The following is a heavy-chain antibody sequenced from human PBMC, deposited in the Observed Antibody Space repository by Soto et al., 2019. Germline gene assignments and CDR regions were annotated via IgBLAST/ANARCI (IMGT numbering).Heavy chain of an antibody. CDR1: GDSVSSNTAS. Sequence: PSQTLSLTCAISGDSVSSNTASWNWIRQSPSRGLEWLGRTYYRSKWYNEYAQSVKSRITINPDTSKNQFSLQVNSVTPEDTAVYYCARAEGWFDYWGQGILVTSPQ. V-gene: IGHV6-1*01. D-gene: IGHD6-19*01. J-gene: IGHJ4*02. CDR2: TYYRSKWYN. CDR3: ARAEGWFDY.